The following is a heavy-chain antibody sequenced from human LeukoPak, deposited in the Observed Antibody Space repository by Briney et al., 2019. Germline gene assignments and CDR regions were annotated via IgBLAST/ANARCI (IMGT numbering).Heavy chain of an antibody. CDR3: ARDHGNYDFWSGLTIDAFDI. Sequence: ASVKVSCKASGYTFIWYCMHWVRQAPGQGRDGMGWINPNRCGTNYLQKFQGRATMTRETSISAADVEVSELTSDHRAVCYFARDHGNYDFWSGLTIDAFDIWGQGTMVTVSS. J-gene: IGHJ3*02. D-gene: IGHD3-3*01. CDR2: INPNRCGT. V-gene: IGHV1-2*02. CDR1: GYTFIWYC.